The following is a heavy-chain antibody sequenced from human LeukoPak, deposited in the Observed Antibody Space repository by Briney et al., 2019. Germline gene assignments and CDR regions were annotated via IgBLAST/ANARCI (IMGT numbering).Heavy chain of an antibody. Sequence: ASVKVSCKASGYTFTGHYMHWVRQAPGQGLEWMGWINPNSGGTNYAQKFQGRVTMTRDTSISTAYMELSRLRSDDTAVYYCARETIVATIFDYWGQGTLVTVSS. CDR2: INPNSGGT. D-gene: IGHD5-12*01. CDR3: ARETIVATIFDY. V-gene: IGHV1-2*02. CDR1: GYTFTGHY. J-gene: IGHJ4*02.